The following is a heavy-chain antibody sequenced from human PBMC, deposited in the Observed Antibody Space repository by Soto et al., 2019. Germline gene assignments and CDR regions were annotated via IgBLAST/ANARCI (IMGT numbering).Heavy chain of an antibody. D-gene: IGHD3-22*01. CDR1: GFTFSDYY. Sequence: GGSLRLSCAASGFTFSDYYMSWIRQAPGKGLEWVSYISSSGSIIYYADSVKGRFTISRDNAKNLLYLQMNTLRAEDTAVYYCARDQGYYDSSGYFDFWGQGTLVTVSS. V-gene: IGHV3-11*01. CDR3: ARDQGYYDSSGYFDF. J-gene: IGHJ4*02. CDR2: ISSSGSII.